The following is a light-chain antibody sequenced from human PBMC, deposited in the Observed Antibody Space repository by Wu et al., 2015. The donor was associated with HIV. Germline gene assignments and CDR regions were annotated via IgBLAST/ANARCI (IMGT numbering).Light chain of an antibody. V-gene: IGKV3-15*01. CDR2: GAS. Sequence: EIVMTQSPATLSVSPGERATLSCRASQSVSSKLAWYQQKPGQAPRLLIYGASTRATGIPARFSGSGSGTEFTLTISSMQSEDFAVYYCQQYNNWPPVTFGQGTKPEIK. CDR3: QQYNNWPPVT. CDR1: QSVSSK. J-gene: IGKJ2*01.